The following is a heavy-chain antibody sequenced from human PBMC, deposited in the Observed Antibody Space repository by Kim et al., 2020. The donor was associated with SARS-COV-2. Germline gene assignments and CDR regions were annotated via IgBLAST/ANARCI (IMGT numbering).Heavy chain of an antibody. D-gene: IGHD3-16*01. CDR3: ARRNSDGYVYFDF. Sequence: SETLSLTCGVFGGSLSGNYWSWIRQTPGKGLEWIGEVNHSGFTNYNPALKRRVTVSVDPSKNQFSLKLTSVTATDTAVYYCARRNSDGYVYFDFWGQGPRVTVPS. CDR1: GGSLSGNY. V-gene: IGHV4-34*01. CDR2: VNHSGFT. J-gene: IGHJ4*02.